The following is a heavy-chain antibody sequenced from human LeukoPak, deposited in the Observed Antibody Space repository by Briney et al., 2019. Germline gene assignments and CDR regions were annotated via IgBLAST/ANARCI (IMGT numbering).Heavy chain of an antibody. V-gene: IGHV3-23*01. J-gene: IGHJ3*01. Sequence: GGSLRLSCAASGFTFSSYAMNWVRQAPGKGLEWVSGITGSGDNTYYADSMKGRFTISRDNSNNTLHVQVNSLRAEDTAIYYCAKGKYSTGWGASVFDLWGQGTMVTVSS. D-gene: IGHD6-19*01. CDR2: ITGSGDNT. CDR3: AKGKYSTGWGASVFDL. CDR1: GFTFSSYA.